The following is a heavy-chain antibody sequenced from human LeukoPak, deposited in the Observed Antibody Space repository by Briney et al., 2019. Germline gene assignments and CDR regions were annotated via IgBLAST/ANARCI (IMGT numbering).Heavy chain of an antibody. Sequence: GGSLRLSCAASGFDFDDYMMHWVRQVPGKGLEWVSLISWDGGTTNYADSVKGRFTISRDNSKNSLYFLMNDLTAEDTAFYYCARGGYGGAFDYWGQGTLVTVSS. CDR3: ARGGYGGAFDY. CDR1: GFDFDDYM. V-gene: IGHV3-43D*04. CDR2: ISWDGGTT. J-gene: IGHJ4*02. D-gene: IGHD4-23*01.